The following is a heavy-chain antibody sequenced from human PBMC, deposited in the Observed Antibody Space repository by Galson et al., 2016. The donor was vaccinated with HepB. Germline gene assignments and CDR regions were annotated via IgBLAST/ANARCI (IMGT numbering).Heavy chain of an antibody. D-gene: IGHD6-19*01. CDR1: GFSFSSFG. V-gene: IGHV3-33*01. Sequence: SLRLSCAASGFSFSSFGVHWVRQAPGKGLEWVAIIWYDGSNKYYADSVKGRFTISRDNSKNTLYLQMNSLRVEDTAVYYCARSKASGWYGPFGYWGQGTLVTVSS. J-gene: IGHJ4*02. CDR3: ARSKASGWYGPFGY. CDR2: IWYDGSNK.